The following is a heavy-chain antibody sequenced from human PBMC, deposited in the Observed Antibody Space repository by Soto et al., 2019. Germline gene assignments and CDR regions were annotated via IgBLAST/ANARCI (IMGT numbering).Heavy chain of an antibody. CDR1: GFSVSDIY. Sequence: DVQLVESGGGLVQPGGSLRLSCAGSGFSVSDIYMSWVRQAPGKGLEWVSLIYSDASTYYADSVKGRFTISRDNSKNTLFLQMNCLRAEATAVYYCARVDTLTAGVHYWGLGTLVTVSS. D-gene: IGHD6-13*01. J-gene: IGHJ4*02. CDR2: IYSDAST. V-gene: IGHV3-66*01. CDR3: ARVDTLTAGVHY.